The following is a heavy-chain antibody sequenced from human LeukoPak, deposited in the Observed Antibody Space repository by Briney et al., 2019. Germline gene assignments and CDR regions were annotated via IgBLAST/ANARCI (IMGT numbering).Heavy chain of an antibody. CDR2: IIPIFGTA. J-gene: IGHJ4*02. D-gene: IGHD3-16*02. V-gene: IGHV1-69*13. CDR1: GGTVSSYA. CDR3: ARDAYRGLDY. Sequence: SGKVXCKASGGTVSSYAIRWVRQAPGQGREWMGGIIPIFGTANYAQTFQGRVTITADESTSTAYMELSSLRSEDTAVYYCARDAYRGLDYWGQGTLVTVSS.